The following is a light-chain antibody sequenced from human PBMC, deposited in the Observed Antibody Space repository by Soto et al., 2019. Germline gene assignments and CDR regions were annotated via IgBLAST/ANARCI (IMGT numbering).Light chain of an antibody. J-gene: IGKJ1*01. CDR3: LQHNSYPWT. V-gene: IGKV1-5*03. CDR2: KAS. CDR1: QSISSW. Sequence: DIQMTQSPSTLSASVGDRVTITCRASQSISSWLAWYQQKPGKAPKLLIYKASTLESGVPSRFSGSGSGTEFTLIISSLQPEDFATYYCLQHNSYPWTFGQGTKVEIK.